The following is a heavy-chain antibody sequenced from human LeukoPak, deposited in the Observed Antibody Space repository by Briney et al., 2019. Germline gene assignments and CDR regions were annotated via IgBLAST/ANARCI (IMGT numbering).Heavy chain of an antibody. J-gene: IGHJ4*02. CDR3: ARGYSSSWNYFDY. V-gene: IGHV4-59*01. D-gene: IGHD6-13*01. CDR2: IYYNGST. CDR1: GGFISGYY. Sequence: SETLSLTCTVSGGFISGYYWSWIRQPPGKGLEWMGYIYYNGSTSHNPSLRSRLTISVDTSKKQFSLKLSSVTAADTAVYYCARGYSSSWNYFDYWGQGTLVTVSS.